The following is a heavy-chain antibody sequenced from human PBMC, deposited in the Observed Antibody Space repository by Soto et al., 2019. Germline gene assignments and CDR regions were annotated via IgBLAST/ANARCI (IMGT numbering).Heavy chain of an antibody. CDR1: GFTFSNYA. D-gene: IGHD6-13*01. CDR2: ITGSGDST. J-gene: IGHJ5*02. Sequence: EVQLLESGGGLVQPGGSLRLSCAASGFTFSNYAIRWVRQAPGKGLEWVSSITGSGDSTYYADSVKGRFTISRDNSNNTVYLQMNSLRVEDTAVYYCAKDPLKYSSSWYLEWWFDPWGQGTLVTVSS. V-gene: IGHV3-23*01. CDR3: AKDPLKYSSSWYLEWWFDP.